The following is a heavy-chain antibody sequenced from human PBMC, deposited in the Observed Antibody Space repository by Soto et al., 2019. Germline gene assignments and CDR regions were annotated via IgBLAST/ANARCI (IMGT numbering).Heavy chain of an antibody. V-gene: IGHV5-10-1*01. D-gene: IGHD2-2*02. J-gene: IGHJ6*02. CDR1: GYSFTNYW. Sequence: PGESLKISCKGSGYSFTNYWISWVRQMPGKGLEWMGRIDPSDSYIKYSPSFQGHVTISADNSISTAYLQWSSLKASDTAMYYCVRHDCSSTRCYNFGMDVWGQGTTVTVSS. CDR3: VRHDCSSTRCYNFGMDV. CDR2: IDPSDSYI.